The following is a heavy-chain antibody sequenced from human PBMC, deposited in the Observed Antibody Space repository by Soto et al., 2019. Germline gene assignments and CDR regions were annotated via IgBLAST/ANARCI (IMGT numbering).Heavy chain of an antibody. V-gene: IGHV2-5*02. J-gene: IGHJ4*02. D-gene: IGHD2-8*02. CDR2: IFWDDDK. CDR3: ARILTATGGHFDS. Sequence: QITLKESGPTLVKPTQTLTLTCSFSGFSLTTSGVGVGWVRQSPEKTLEWLALIFWDDDKRYSPSLRSRLTIAKDTSKNQVVLTVTNVEPVDTATYYCARILTATGGHFDSWGQGALVTVSS. CDR1: GFSLTTSGVG.